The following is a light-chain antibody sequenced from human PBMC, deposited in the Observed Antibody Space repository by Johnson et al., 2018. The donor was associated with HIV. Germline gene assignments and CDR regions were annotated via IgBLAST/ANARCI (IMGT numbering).Light chain of an antibody. J-gene: IGLJ1*01. CDR2: DNN. CDR3: ATWDSSLHAGGANYV. V-gene: IGLV1-51*01. CDR1: ISNIGNNY. Sequence: QSVLTQPPSVSAAPGQKVTISCSGSISNIGNNYVSWYQQLPVTAPKLLIYDNNKRPSGIPDRFSGSKSGTSAALGITGLQTGDEADYYCATWDSSLHAGGANYVFGTGTKVTVL.